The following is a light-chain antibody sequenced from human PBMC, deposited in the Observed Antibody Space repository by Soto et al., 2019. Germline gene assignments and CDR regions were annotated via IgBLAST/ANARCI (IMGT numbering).Light chain of an antibody. CDR2: SNN. Sequence: QPVLTQPPSASGTPGQRVTISCSGSSSNIGSNTVNWYQQLPGTAPKLLIYSNNERPSGVPARFSGSKSGTSASLGISGLRSEDEADYYCATWDDSLNGVVFGGGTKLTVL. CDR1: SSNIGSNT. CDR3: ATWDDSLNGVV. V-gene: IGLV1-44*01. J-gene: IGLJ2*01.